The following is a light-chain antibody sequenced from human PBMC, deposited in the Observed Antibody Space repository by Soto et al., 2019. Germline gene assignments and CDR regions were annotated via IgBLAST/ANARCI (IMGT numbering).Light chain of an antibody. CDR3: QNYNRAPLT. V-gene: IGKV1-27*01. CDR2: GAS. Sequence: DIQMTQSPSSLSASVGDRVIITCRASQDISNYLAWYQQKPGKVPKLLIYGASTLQSGVPSRFSGSGSGTDFTLTISSLQTEDVATYYCQNYNRAPLTFGQGTKVESK. CDR1: QDISNY. J-gene: IGKJ1*01.